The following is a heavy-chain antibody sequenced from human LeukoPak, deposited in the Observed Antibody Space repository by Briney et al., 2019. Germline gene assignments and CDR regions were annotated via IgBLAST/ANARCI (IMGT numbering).Heavy chain of an antibody. CDR2: IYYSGST. CDR1: GGSISSSSYY. CDR3: ARDQTVRGVIIPVPVL. Sequence: SETLSLTCTVSGGSISSSSYYWGWIRQPPGKGLEWIGSIYYSGSTYYNPSLKSRVTISVDTSKNQFSLKLSSVTAADTAVYYCARDQTVRGVIIPVPVLWGQGTLVTVSS. J-gene: IGHJ4*02. V-gene: IGHV4-39*07. D-gene: IGHD3-10*01.